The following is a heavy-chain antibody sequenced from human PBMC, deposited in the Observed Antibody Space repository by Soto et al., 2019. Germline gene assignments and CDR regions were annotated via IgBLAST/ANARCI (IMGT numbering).Heavy chain of an antibody. J-gene: IGHJ5*02. D-gene: IGHD3-10*01. V-gene: IGHV1-18*01. Sequence: GASVKVSCKASGYTFTNYGITWVRQAPGQGLEWMGWISGYNGNTKNAQKLQGRVTMTTDTSTSTAYMELRSLRSDDTAVYYCARGVGSGSYYNQYNWFDPWGQGTPVTVSS. CDR1: GYTFTNYG. CDR2: ISGYNGNT. CDR3: ARGVGSGSYYNQYNWFDP.